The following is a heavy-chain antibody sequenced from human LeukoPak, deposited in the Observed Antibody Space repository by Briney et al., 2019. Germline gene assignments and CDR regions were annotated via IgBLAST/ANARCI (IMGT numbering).Heavy chain of an antibody. CDR3: ARRYYDYVWGSYRHLDY. CDR1: GFTFSGYT. CDR2: ISSSSNTI. D-gene: IGHD3-16*02. Sequence: PGGSLRLSCAASGFTFSGYTMNWVRQAPGKGLEWVSYISSSSNTIYYADSVKGRFTISRDNAKNSLYLQMISLRAEDTAVYYCARRYYDYVWGSYRHLDYWGQGTLVTVSS. J-gene: IGHJ4*02. V-gene: IGHV3-48*01.